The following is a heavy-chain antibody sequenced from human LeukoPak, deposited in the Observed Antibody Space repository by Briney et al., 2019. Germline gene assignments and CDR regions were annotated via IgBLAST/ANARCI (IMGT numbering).Heavy chain of an antibody. Sequence: GGSLRLSCAASGFTFSSYSMNWVRQAPGKGLEWVSSISSSSSSYIYYADSVKGRFTISRDNAKNSLYLQMNSLRAEDTAVYYCARDFGYYDSSGYYGENFDYWGQGTLVTVSS. CDR1: GFTFSSYS. CDR2: ISSSSSSYI. V-gene: IGHV3-21*01. J-gene: IGHJ4*02. D-gene: IGHD3-22*01. CDR3: ARDFGYYDSSGYYGENFDY.